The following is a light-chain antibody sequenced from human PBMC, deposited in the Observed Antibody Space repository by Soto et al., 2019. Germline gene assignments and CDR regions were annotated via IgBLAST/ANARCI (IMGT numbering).Light chain of an antibody. CDR1: QSVSSN. CDR3: QQYKNRPQIT. V-gene: IGKV3-15*01. CDR2: GAS. J-gene: IGKJ5*01. Sequence: EIVMTQSPATLSVSPGERATLSCRASQSVSSNLAWYQQKPGQAPRLLNYGASTRATGIPARLSGSGSGTEFTPTNSSLQSEDFSIYFRQQYKNRPQITFGQGTRLEIK.